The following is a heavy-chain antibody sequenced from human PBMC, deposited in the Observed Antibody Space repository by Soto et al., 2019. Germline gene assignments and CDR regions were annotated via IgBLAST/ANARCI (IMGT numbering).Heavy chain of an antibody. J-gene: IGHJ3*02. Sequence: QVQLVESGGGVVQPGRSLRLSCAASGFTFSSYGMHWVRQAPGKGLEWVALIWFDGSDKYSADSVKGRFTISRDNSKNTLYLQVNGLGAEDTAVYYCARLYCSASSCYSVGGFDIWGQGTMVTVSS. CDR1: GFTFSSYG. CDR2: IWFDGSDK. CDR3: ARLYCSASSCYSVGGFDI. V-gene: IGHV3-33*03. D-gene: IGHD2-15*01.